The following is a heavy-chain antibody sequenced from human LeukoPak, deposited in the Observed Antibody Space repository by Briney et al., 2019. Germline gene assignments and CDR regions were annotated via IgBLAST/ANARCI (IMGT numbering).Heavy chain of an antibody. Sequence: GGSLRLSCAASGFTFSSYGMHWVRQAPGKGLEWVAFIRYDGSNKYYADSVKGRFTISRDNSKNTLYLQMNSLRAEDTAVYYCAKDPKTVGIVGTTYYYYYYMDVWGKGTTVTISS. J-gene: IGHJ6*03. V-gene: IGHV3-30*02. D-gene: IGHD1-26*01. CDR1: GFTFSSYG. CDR2: IRYDGSNK. CDR3: AKDPKTVGIVGTTYYYYYYMDV.